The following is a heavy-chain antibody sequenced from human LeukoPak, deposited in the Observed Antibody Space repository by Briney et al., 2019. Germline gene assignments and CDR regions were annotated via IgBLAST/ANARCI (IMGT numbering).Heavy chain of an antibody. J-gene: IGHJ5*02. CDR1: GGSFSGYY. V-gene: IGHV4-34*01. CDR2: INHSGST. D-gene: IGHD2-2*01. CDR3: AIHIVVVPTAKKKNWFDP. Sequence: SETLSLTCAVYGGSFSGYYWSWIRQPPGKGLEWIGEINHSGSTNYNPSLKSRVTISVDTSKNQFSLKLSSVTAADTAVYYCAIHIVVVPTAKKKNWFDPWGQGTLVTVSS.